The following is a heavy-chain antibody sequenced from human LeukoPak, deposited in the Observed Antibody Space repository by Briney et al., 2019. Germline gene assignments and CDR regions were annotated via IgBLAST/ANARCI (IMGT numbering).Heavy chain of an antibody. V-gene: IGHV3-48*03. CDR3: ARDSSGYFHWFDP. J-gene: IGHJ5*02. Sequence: PGGSLRLSCAASGFTFSSYEMNWVRQAPGKGLEWVSYISSSGSTIYYADSVKGRFTNSRDNAKNSLYLQMNSLRAEDTAVYYCARDSSGYFHWFDPWGQGTLVTVSS. CDR2: ISSSGSTI. CDR1: GFTFSSYE. D-gene: IGHD3-22*01.